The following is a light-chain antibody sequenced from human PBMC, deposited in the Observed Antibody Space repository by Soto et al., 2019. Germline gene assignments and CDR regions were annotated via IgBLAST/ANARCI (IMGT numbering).Light chain of an antibody. CDR2: DVS. CDR1: SSDVGGYNY. J-gene: IGLJ3*02. CDR3: RSYTSSRTSV. V-gene: IGLV2-14*01. Sequence: QSALTQPASVSGSPGQSITISCTGTSSDVGGYNYVSWYQQHPGKAPKLMIYDVSNRPSGVSNRFSGSKSGNTASLTISGRQAAYEADYYCRSYTSSRTSVFGGRTKLTV.